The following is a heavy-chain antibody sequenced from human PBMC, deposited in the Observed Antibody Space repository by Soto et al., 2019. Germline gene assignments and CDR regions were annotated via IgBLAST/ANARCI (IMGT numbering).Heavy chain of an antibody. V-gene: IGHV3-21*01. CDR3: ARDQVVVVPAAIGLANYYYGMDV. J-gene: IGHJ6*02. D-gene: IGHD2-2*01. CDR1: GFTFSSYS. Sequence: GGSLRLSCAASGFTFSSYSMNWVRQAPGKGLAWVSSISSSSSYIYYADSVKGRFTISRDNAKNSLYLQMNSLRAEDTAVYYCARDQVVVVPAAIGLANYYYGMDVWGQGTTVTVSS. CDR2: ISSSSSYI.